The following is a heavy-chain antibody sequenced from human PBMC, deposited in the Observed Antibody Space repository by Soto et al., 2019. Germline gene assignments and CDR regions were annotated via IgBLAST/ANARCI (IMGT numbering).Heavy chain of an antibody. D-gene: IGHD2-15*01. CDR2: ISYDGSNK. Sequence: QVQLVESGGGVVQPGRSLRLSCAASGFTFSSYGMHWVRQAPGKGLEWVAVISYDGSNKYYADSVKGRFTISRDNSKNTLYLQMNSLRAEDTAVYYCAKVLDKYCSGGSCYWYAMDVWGQGTTVTVSS. CDR1: GFTFSSYG. J-gene: IGHJ6*02. V-gene: IGHV3-30*18. CDR3: AKVLDKYCSGGSCYWYAMDV.